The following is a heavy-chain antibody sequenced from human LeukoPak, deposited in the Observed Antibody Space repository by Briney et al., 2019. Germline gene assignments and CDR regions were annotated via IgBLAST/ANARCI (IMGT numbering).Heavy chain of an antibody. J-gene: IGHJ4*02. CDR2: ISSSSSYI. V-gene: IGHV3-21*01. D-gene: IGHD3-22*01. CDR1: GFTFSSYS. Sequence: PGGSLRLSCAASGFTFSSYSMNWVRQAPGKGLEWVSSISSSSSYIYYADSVKGRFTISRDNAKNSLYLQMNSLRAEDTAVYYCVCSPGGDSSGYLHWGQGTLVTVSS. CDR3: VCSPGGDSSGYLH.